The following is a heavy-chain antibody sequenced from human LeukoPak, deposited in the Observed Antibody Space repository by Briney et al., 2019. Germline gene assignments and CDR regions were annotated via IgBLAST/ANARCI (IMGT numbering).Heavy chain of an antibody. J-gene: IGHJ4*02. V-gene: IGHV3-30-3*01. CDR1: GFTFSSYA. CDR3: ARSSRG. Sequence: GGSLRLSCAASGFTFSSYAMHWVRRAPGKGLEWVAVISYDGSNKYYADSVKGRFTISRDNSKNTLYLQMNSLRAEDTAVYYCARSSRGWGQGTLVTVSS. CDR2: ISYDGSNK.